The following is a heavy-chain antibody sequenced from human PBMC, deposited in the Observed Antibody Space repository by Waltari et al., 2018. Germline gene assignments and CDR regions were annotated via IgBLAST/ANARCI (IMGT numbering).Heavy chain of an antibody. CDR3: AREEPNVEMWRGGLYDI. D-gene: IGHD3-16*02. Sequence: QVQLVQSGAEVKKPGSSVKVSCKASGGPFSSYAISWVRQAPGQGLEWMGGIIPIFGTANYAQKFQGRVTITADESTSTAYMELSSLRSEDTAVYYCAREEPNVEMWRGGLYDIWGQGTMVTVSS. CDR1: GGPFSSYA. V-gene: IGHV1-69*01. J-gene: IGHJ3*02. CDR2: IIPIFGTA.